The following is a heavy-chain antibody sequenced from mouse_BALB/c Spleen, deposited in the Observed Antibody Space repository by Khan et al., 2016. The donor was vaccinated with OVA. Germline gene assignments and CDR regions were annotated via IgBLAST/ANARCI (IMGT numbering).Heavy chain of an antibody. J-gene: IGHJ2*01. CDR1: GYTFTDYV. Sequence: QIQLVQSGPELKKPGETVKISCKASGYTFTDYVMNWVKQAPGKGLGWMGWINTYTGEPTYADDFKGRFAFSLETSASTAYLQINNLKNEDTATYFCARFHGGYWGQGTTLTVSS. CDR2: INTYTGEP. CDR3: ARFHGGY. V-gene: IGHV9-3-1*01.